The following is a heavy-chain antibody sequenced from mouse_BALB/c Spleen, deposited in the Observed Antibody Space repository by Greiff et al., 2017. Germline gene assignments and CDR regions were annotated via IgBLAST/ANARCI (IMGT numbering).Heavy chain of an antibody. V-gene: IGHV14-3*02. CDR2: IDPANGNT. D-gene: IGHD4-1*02. Sequence: VQLQQSGAELVKPGASVKLSCTASGFNIKDTYMHWVKQRPEQGLEWIGRIDPANGNTKYDPKFQGKATITADTSSNTAYLQLSSLTSEDTAVYYCASNWDETWFAYWGQGTLVTVS. J-gene: IGHJ3*01. CDR1: GFNIKDTY. CDR3: ASNWDETWFAY.